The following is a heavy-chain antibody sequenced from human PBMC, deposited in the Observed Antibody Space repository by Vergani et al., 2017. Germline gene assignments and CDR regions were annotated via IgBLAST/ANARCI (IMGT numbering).Heavy chain of an antibody. D-gene: IGHD6-13*01. CDR1: GFTFDDYA. Sequence: EVQLLESGGGLVQPGGSLRLSCAASGFTFDDYAMHWVRQAPGKGLEWVSLISWDGYSTYYADSVKGRFTISRDNSKNSLYLQMNSLRAEDTALYYCVKDIAASGNYWYFDLWGRGTLVAVSS. J-gene: IGHJ2*01. CDR3: VKDIAASGNYWYFDL. V-gene: IGHV3-43D*04. CDR2: ISWDGYST.